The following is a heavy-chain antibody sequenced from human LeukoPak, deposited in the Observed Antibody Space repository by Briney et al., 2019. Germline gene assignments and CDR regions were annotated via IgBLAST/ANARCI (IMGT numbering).Heavy chain of an antibody. V-gene: IGHV1-69*13. D-gene: IGHD1-14*01. J-gene: IGHJ4*02. CDR2: IIPIFGTA. Sequence: AASVKVSCTASGGTFSSYAISWVRQAPGQGLEWMGGIIPIFGTANYAQKFQGRVTITADESTSTAYMELSSLRSEDTAVYYCATTRTGWTDYWGQGTLVTVSS. CDR1: GGTFSSYA. CDR3: ATTRTGWTDY.